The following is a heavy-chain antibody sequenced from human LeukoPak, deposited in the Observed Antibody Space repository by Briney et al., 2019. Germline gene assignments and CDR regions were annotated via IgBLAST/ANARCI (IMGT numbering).Heavy chain of an antibody. D-gene: IGHD5-18*01. CDR3: AREGYSYGFGWFDP. CDR1: GGSFSGYY. Sequence: SETLSLTCAVYGGSFSGYYWSWIRQPPGKGLEWIGYIYYSGSTNYNPSLKSRVTISVDTSKNQFSLKLSSVTAADTAVYYCAREGYSYGFGWFDPWGQGTLVTVSS. V-gene: IGHV4-59*01. J-gene: IGHJ5*02. CDR2: IYYSGST.